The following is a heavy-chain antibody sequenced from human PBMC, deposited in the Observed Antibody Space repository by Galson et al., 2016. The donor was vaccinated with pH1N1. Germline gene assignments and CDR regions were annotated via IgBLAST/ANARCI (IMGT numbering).Heavy chain of an antibody. CDR1: GFNFSASA. Sequence: SLRLSCAASGFNFSASAMHWVRQTSGKGLEWIGRIRAKAYNYATEYAAPVRGRFTISKDDSKNTAFLQMNSLKIEDTAVYYCTRHPRRAAGGLGGFDPWGQGTLVTVSS. V-gene: IGHV3-73*01. CDR3: TRHPRRAAGGLGGFDP. J-gene: IGHJ5*02. CDR2: IRAKAYNYAT. D-gene: IGHD6-13*01.